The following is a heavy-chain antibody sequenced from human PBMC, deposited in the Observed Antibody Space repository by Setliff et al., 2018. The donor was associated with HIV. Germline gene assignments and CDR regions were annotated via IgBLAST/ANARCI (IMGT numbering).Heavy chain of an antibody. V-gene: IGHV1-8*01. D-gene: IGHD6-19*01. J-gene: IGHJ4*02. CDR2: MNPNSANT. CDR3: ARGQRIAVAGLYYFDS. CDR1: GYTFTRYD. Sequence: ASVKVSCKASGYTFTRYDINWVRQATGQGPEWMGWMNPNSANTGYAQKFQGRVTMTRNTSISTAYMELSSLRSEDTAVYYCARGQRIAVAGLYYFDSWGQGTLVTVSS.